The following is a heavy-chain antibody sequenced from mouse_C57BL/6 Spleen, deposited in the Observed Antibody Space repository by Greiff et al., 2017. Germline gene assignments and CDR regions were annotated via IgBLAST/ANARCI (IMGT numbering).Heavy chain of an antibody. V-gene: IGHV2-2*01. Sequence: VQLQQSGPGLVQPSQSLSITCTVSGFSLTSYGVHWVRQSPGTGLEWLGVIWSGGSTDYNAAFISRLSISKDNSKSQVFFKMNSLQADDTAIYYCARKEGLGGWFAYWGQGTLVTVSA. J-gene: IGHJ3*01. D-gene: IGHD4-1*01. CDR1: GFSLTSYG. CDR3: ARKEGLGGWFAY. CDR2: IWSGGST.